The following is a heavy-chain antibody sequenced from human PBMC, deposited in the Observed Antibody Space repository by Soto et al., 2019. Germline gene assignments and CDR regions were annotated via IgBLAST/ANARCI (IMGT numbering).Heavy chain of an antibody. CDR2: ISGLGDTT. CDR1: GFTFSTYG. CDR3: AKVGGVSPNRYCRGISCYSNWFDP. Sequence: GGSLRLSCAASGFTFSTYGMSWVRQAPGKGLEWVSVISGLGDTTYYADSVKGRFTISRDNSNNTLYLQMNSLRAEDTAVYYCAKVGGVSPNRYCRGISCYSNWFDPWGQGTLVTVSS. V-gene: IGHV3-23*01. J-gene: IGHJ5*02. D-gene: IGHD2-15*01.